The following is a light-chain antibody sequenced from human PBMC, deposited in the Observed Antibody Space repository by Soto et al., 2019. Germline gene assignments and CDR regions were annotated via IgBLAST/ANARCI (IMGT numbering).Light chain of an antibody. CDR1: QSVSSN. Sequence: ETVLTQSPATLSLSPGERATLSCRASQSVSSNLAWYQQKPGQAPRLLIYGASTRATGIPARFSGSGSGTDFTLTISSLEPEDFAVYYCQQCNNWPPEITFGQGTRLEIK. V-gene: IGKV3-11*01. CDR2: GAS. J-gene: IGKJ5*01. CDR3: QQCNNWPPEIT.